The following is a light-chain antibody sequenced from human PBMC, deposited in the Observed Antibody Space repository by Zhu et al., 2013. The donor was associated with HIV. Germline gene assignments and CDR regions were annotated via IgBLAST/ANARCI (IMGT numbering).Light chain of an antibody. J-gene: IGKJ4*01. V-gene: IGKV3-11*01. Sequence: EIVLTQSPATLSLSPGERATLSCRASQSVGSYLAWYQQRPGQAPRLLIYDASSRATGIPARFSGSGSGTDFTLTISSLEPEDFAVYYCQQRSNWPPSLTFGGGTKVEF. CDR3: QQRSNWPPSLT. CDR2: DAS. CDR1: QSVGSY.